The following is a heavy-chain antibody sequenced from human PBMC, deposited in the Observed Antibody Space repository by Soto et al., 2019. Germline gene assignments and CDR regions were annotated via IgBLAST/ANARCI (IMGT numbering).Heavy chain of an antibody. V-gene: IGHV3-30*18. CDR3: AKESYYDSSDYNAFDI. Sequence: QPVGSLRLSCAASGFTFSTYGMHWVSQAPGKGLEWVAVISCDGSDKYYADSVKGRFTISRDSSKNMLYLQMNSLRAEDTAIYYCAKESYYDSSDYNAFDIWGQGTMVTVSS. D-gene: IGHD3-22*01. CDR2: ISCDGSDK. CDR1: GFTFSTYG. J-gene: IGHJ3*02.